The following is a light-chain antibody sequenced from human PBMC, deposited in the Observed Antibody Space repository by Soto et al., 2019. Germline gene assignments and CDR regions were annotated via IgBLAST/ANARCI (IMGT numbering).Light chain of an antibody. CDR3: SSFTLSTNVI. J-gene: IGLJ2*01. V-gene: IGLV2-14*01. Sequence: QSALTQPASVSGSPGQSITISCTGTSSDVGGYNYVSWYQQHPGKAPNLMIYEVSNWPSGVSNRFSGSKSGNTASLAISGLQAEDEADYYCSSFTLSTNVIFGGGTKLTVL. CDR2: EVS. CDR1: SSDVGGYNY.